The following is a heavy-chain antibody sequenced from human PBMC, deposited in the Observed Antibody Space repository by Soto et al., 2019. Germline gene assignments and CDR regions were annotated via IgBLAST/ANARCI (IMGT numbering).Heavy chain of an antibody. J-gene: IGHJ4*02. D-gene: IGHD4-17*01. CDR3: ARDYGGNSDY. V-gene: IGHV4-59*12. Sequence: PSETLSLTCTVSGASITSDDWSWIRQPPGKGLEWIGHIHHSGRTKYNPSLRSRATMSVDTSKNQFSLKLSSVTAADTAVYYCARDYGGNSDYWGQGTLVTVSS. CDR1: GASITSDD. CDR2: IHHSGRT.